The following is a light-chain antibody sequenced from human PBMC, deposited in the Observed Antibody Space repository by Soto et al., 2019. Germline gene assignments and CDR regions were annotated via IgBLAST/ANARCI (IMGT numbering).Light chain of an antibody. Sequence: QSVLTQPPSASGTPGQRVTISCSGSSSNIGSNLVIWYQQLPGTAPKLLIYNNNQRPLGVPDRFSGSKSGTSASLAISRLQSEDEDDYYCAAWDDGLNGPVFGRGTKLTVL. J-gene: IGLJ2*01. V-gene: IGLV1-44*01. CDR2: NNN. CDR1: SSNIGSNL. CDR3: AAWDDGLNGPV.